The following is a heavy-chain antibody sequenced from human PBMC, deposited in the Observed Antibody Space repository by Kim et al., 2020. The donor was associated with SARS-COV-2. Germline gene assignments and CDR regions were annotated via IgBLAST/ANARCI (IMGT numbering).Heavy chain of an antibody. V-gene: IGHV3-48*02. J-gene: IGHJ6*02. Sequence: YGKGRFTISRDDAKKSLYLQMNSLRDEYTAVYYCARGFSDLGYNYYYMDVWGQGTTVTVSS. CDR3: ARGFSDLGYNYYYMDV. D-gene: IGHD3-10*01.